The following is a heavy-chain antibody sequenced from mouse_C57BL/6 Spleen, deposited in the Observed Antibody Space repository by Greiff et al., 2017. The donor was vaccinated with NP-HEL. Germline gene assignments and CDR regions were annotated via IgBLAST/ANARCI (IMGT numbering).Heavy chain of an antibody. D-gene: IGHD2-4*01. V-gene: IGHV1-4*01. J-gene: IGHJ4*01. CDR3: AEEGMGYDYDEVYAMDY. Sequence: QVQLQQSGAELARPGASVKMSCKASGYTFTSYTMHWVKQRPGQGLEWIGYINPSSGYTKYNQKFKDKATLTADKSSSTAYMQLSSLTSEDSAVYYCAEEGMGYDYDEVYAMDYWGQGTSVTVSS. CDR2: INPSSGYT. CDR1: GYTFTSYT.